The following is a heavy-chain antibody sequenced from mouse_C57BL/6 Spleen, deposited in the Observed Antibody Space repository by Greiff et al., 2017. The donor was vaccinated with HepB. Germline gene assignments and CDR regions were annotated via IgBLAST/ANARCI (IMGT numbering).Heavy chain of an antibody. Sequence: VHVKQSGPELVKPGASVKISCKASGYSFTGYYMNWVKQSPEKSLEWIGEINPSTGGTTYNQKFKAKATLTVDKSSSTAYMQLKSLTSEDSAVYYCARKYYDYDGRFAYWGQGTLVTVSA. CDR3: ARKYYDYDGRFAY. J-gene: IGHJ3*01. CDR2: INPSTGGT. V-gene: IGHV1-42*01. D-gene: IGHD2-4*01. CDR1: GYSFTGYY.